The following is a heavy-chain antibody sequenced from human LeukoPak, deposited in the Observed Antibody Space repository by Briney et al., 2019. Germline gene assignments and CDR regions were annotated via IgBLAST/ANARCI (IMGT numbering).Heavy chain of an antibody. CDR1: GFTFSTYG. D-gene: IGHD1-26*01. Sequence: GGSLRLSCAASGFTFSTYGMHWVRQAPGKGLEWVAVISYDGSNKYYADSVKGRFTISRDNSKNTLYLQMNSLRAEDTAVYYCAKGRYSGSYRAYFDYWGQGTLVTVSS. CDR3: AKGRYSGSYRAYFDY. CDR2: ISYDGSNK. V-gene: IGHV3-30*18. J-gene: IGHJ4*02.